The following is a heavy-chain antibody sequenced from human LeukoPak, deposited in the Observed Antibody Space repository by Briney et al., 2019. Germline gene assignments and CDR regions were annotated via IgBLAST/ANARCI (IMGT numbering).Heavy chain of an antibody. CDR2: VSYDGSNK. V-gene: IGHV3-30-3*01. CDR1: GFTFSSYA. CDR3: ARGSWRLVRGAASFES. D-gene: IGHD3-10*01. Sequence: GGSLRLSCAASGFTFSSYAMHWVRQAAGKGLEWVALVSYDGSNKYYADSVKGRFTISRDNSKDTLYLQMNSLRAEDTAVYYCARGSWRLVRGAASFESWGQGTLVTVSS. J-gene: IGHJ4*02.